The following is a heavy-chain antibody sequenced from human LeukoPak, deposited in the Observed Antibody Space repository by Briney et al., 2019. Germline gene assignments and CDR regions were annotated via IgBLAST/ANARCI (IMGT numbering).Heavy chain of an antibody. CDR1: GGSISSSNW. CDR3: AREVFGRRYPQNWFDP. Sequence: SETLSLTCAVSGGSISSSNWWSWVRQPPGKGLEWIGEIYHSGSTNYNPSLKSRVTIAVDKSKNQFSLKLSSVTAADTAVYYCAREVFGRRYPQNWFDPWGQGTLVTVSS. D-gene: IGHD3-3*01. CDR2: IYHSGST. J-gene: IGHJ5*02. V-gene: IGHV4-4*02.